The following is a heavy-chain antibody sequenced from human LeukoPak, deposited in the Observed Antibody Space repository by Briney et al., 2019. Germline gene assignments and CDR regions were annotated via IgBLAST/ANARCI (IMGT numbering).Heavy chain of an antibody. CDR3: ARLPEYHYYYMDV. J-gene: IGHJ6*03. CDR1: GGSISSYY. CDR2: INHSGST. V-gene: IGHV4-34*01. Sequence: SETLSLTCTVSGGSISSYYWSWIRQPPGKGLEWVGEINHSGSTNYNPSLKSRVTISVDTSKNQFSLKLSSVTAADTAVYYCARLPEYHYYYMDVWGTGTTVTVSS.